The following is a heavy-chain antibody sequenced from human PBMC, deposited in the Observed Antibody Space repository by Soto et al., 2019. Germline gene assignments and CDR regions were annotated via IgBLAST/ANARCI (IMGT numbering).Heavy chain of an antibody. V-gene: IGHV4-39*01. CDR1: GGSISSSSYY. D-gene: IGHD1-26*01. J-gene: IGHJ6*04. Sequence: SETLSLTCTVSGGSISSSSYYWGWIRQPPGKGLEWIGSIYYSGNTDYNPSLKSRVTISVDTSKNQFSLKLSSVTAADTAVYNCASYPETLGANYCSGMDVWGKGTTVTVPS. CDR3: ASYPETLGANYCSGMDV. CDR2: IYYSGNT.